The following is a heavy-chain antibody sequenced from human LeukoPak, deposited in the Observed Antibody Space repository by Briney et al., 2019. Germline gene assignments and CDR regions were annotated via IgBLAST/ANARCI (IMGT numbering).Heavy chain of an antibody. CDR1: GYSSTSYW. CDR2: IYPGDSDT. D-gene: IGHD3-9*01. V-gene: IGHV5-51*01. J-gene: IGHJ4*02. Sequence: GESLKISCKGSGYSSTSYWIGWVRQMPGKGLEWMGIIYPGDSDTRYSPSFQGQVTISADKSISTAYLQWSSLKASDTAMYYCARTNGRDYDILTGYPYYFDYWGQGTLVTVSS. CDR3: ARTNGRDYDILTGYPYYFDY.